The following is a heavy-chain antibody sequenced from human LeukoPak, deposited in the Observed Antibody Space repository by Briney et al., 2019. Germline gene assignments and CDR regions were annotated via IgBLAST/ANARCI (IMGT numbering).Heavy chain of an antibody. D-gene: IGHD5-18*01. Sequence: ASVKVSCKASGYTFTSYAMHWVRQAPGQRLEWMGWINAGNGNTKYSQKFQGRVTITRDTSASTAYMELSSLRSEDTAVYYCARVGGYSYGPRNPGPHDYWGQGTLVTVSS. CDR1: GYTFTSYA. V-gene: IGHV1-3*01. CDR3: ARVGGYSYGPRNPGPHDY. CDR2: INAGNGNT. J-gene: IGHJ4*02.